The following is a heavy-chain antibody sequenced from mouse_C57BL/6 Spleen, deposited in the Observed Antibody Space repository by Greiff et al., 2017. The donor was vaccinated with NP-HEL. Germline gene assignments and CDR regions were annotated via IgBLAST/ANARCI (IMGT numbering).Heavy chain of an antibody. Sequence: VQLQQSGAELVRPGASVTLSCKASGYTFTDYEMHWVKQTPVHGLEWIGAIDPETGGTAYNQKFKGKAILTADKSSSTAYVEPRGLTSEDSAVYYWTRRGDGYYWLAYLGQGTLVTVSA. CDR3: TRRGDGYYWLAY. V-gene: IGHV1-15*01. D-gene: IGHD2-3*01. CDR1: GYTFTDYE. J-gene: IGHJ3*01. CDR2: IDPETGGT.